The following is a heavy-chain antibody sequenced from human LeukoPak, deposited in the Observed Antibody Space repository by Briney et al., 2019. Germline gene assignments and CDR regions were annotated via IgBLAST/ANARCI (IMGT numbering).Heavy chain of an antibody. Sequence: PSETLSLTCTVSGGSISSYYWSWLRQPPGKGLEWIGYIYYSGSTNYNPSLKSRVTISVDTSKNQFSLRLSSVTAADTAVYHCARAPIRAGGVIVFDYWGQGTLVTVSS. CDR1: GGSISSYY. CDR2: IYYSGST. J-gene: IGHJ4*02. CDR3: ARAPIRAGGVIVFDY. V-gene: IGHV4-59*12. D-gene: IGHD3-16*02.